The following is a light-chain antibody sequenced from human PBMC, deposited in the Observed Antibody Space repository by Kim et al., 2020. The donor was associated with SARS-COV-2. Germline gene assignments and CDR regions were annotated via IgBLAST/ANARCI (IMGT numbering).Light chain of an antibody. Sequence: SSELTQDPAVSVALGQTARITCQGDSLRSYYATWYQQKSGQAPVLVFYGKNNRPSGIPDRFSGSSSGNTASLTITGAQAADEADYYCKSRDSRGKVVFGGGTK. CDR2: GKN. CDR1: SLRSYY. J-gene: IGLJ2*01. V-gene: IGLV3-19*01. CDR3: KSRDSRGKVV.